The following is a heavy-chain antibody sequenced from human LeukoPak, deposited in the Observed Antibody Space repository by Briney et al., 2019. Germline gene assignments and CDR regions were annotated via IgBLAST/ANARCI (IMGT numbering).Heavy chain of an antibody. CDR3: ARVGYYDSSGYSLGYYMDV. CDR2: IYHSGST. J-gene: IGHJ6*03. D-gene: IGHD3-22*01. V-gene: IGHV4-30-2*01. CDR1: GGSISSGGYY. Sequence: SQTLSLTCTVSGGSISSGGYYWSWIRQPPGKGLEWIGYIYHSGSTYYNPSLKSRVTISVDRSKNQFSLKLSSVTAADTAVYYCARVGYYDSSGYSLGYYMDVWGKGTTVTVSS.